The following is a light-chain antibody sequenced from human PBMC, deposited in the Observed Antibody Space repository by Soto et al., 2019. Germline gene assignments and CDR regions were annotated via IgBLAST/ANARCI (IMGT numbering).Light chain of an antibody. CDR1: QSVSSY. CDR2: DAS. V-gene: IGKV3-11*01. Sequence: EIVLTQSPATLSLSPGERATLSCRASQSVSSYLAWYQQKPGQAPRLLIYDASKRATGIPARFSGSGSGTDFTLTISNLEPEDCAVYYCQQRGNWPRTFGQGTKVEIK. J-gene: IGKJ1*01. CDR3: QQRGNWPRT.